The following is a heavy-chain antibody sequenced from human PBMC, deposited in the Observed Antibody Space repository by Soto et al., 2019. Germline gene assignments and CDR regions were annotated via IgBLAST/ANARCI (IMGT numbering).Heavy chain of an antibody. Sequence: QVQLVQSGAEVKRPGASVKVSCKASGFTFTGYYMHWVRQAPGQGREWIGWINPNIGVANSAQKFHDWVTITRDRSITTAYMELSGLKSDDTAVYFCAKDDAGHPDFWGQGTLVTVSS. J-gene: IGHJ4*02. CDR1: GFTFTGYY. CDR3: AKDDAGHPDF. D-gene: IGHD6-13*01. V-gene: IGHV1-2*04. CDR2: INPNIGVA.